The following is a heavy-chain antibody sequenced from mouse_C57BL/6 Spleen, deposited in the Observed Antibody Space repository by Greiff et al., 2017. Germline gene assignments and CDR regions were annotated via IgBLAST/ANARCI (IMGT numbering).Heavy chain of an antibody. J-gene: IGHJ4*01. Sequence: EVQLVESGPGFVKPSQSLSLTCSVTGYSITSGYYWNWLRQFPGNKLEWMGYISYAGSNNYNPSLKNRISITRYTSKNQFFLKLNSVTTEDTATYDCARVFYGNYHMDYWGQGTSVTVSS. D-gene: IGHD2-1*01. CDR1: GYSITSGYY. V-gene: IGHV3-6*01. CDR3: ARVFYGNYHMDY. CDR2: ISYAGSN.